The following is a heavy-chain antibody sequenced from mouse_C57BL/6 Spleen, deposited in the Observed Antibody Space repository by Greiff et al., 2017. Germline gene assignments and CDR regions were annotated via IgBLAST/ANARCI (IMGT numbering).Heavy chain of an antibody. D-gene: IGHD3-2*02. CDR2: IYPGSGNT. J-gene: IGHJ3*01. CDR1: GYTFTDYY. Sequence: QVQLQQSGAELVRPGASVKLSCKASGYTFTDYYINWVKQRPGQGLEWIARIYPGSGNTYYNEKFKGKATLTAEKSSSTAYMQLSSLTSEDSAVYFCAKEGRSGYLGSFAYWGQGTLVTVSA. V-gene: IGHV1-76*01. CDR3: AKEGRSGYLGSFAY.